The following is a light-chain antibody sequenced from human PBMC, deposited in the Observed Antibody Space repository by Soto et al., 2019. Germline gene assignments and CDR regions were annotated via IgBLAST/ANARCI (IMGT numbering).Light chain of an antibody. J-gene: IGKJ1*01. CDR1: QSISRW. V-gene: IGKV1-5*01. CDR2: DAT. Sequence: DIQMTQSPSTLSASVGDRVTITCRASQSISRWLAWYQQKPGKAPKVLIWDATSLQRGVPSRFSGSGSGTEFTLTISRLQPDDFATYYCQQYNRYSTWTFGQGTKVDNK. CDR3: QQYNRYSTWT.